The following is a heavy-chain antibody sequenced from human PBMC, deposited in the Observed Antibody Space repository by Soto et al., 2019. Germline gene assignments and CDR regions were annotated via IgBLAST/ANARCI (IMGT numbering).Heavy chain of an antibody. CDR1: GLTISGKKY. CDR2: LYDVDGS. V-gene: IGHV3-53*01. Sequence: DVQLVESGGGLIQPGESLRLSCAAFGLTISGKKYVAWVRQAPGKGLEWVSALYDVDGSFYADSVKGRFTTSSDSSKTTVYLQVNDLRPDDTAVYYCATWHERAHAYDVWGQATTVTFSS. J-gene: IGHJ3*01. D-gene: IGHD1-1*01. CDR3: ATWHERAHAYDV.